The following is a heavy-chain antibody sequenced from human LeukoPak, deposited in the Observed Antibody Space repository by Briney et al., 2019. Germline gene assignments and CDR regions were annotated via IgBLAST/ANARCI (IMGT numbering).Heavy chain of an antibody. CDR2: INPSGGST. V-gene: IGHV1-46*01. D-gene: IGHD2-15*01. CDR3: ARARCSGGSCYLWGDY. CDR1: GYTFTSYY. Sequence: GASVKVSCKASGYTFTSYYMHWVRQAPGQGLEWMGIINPSGGSTSYAQKFQGRVTMTRDTSTSTVYMELSSLRSEDTAVYYCARARCSGGSCYLWGDYWGQGTLVTVSS. J-gene: IGHJ4*02.